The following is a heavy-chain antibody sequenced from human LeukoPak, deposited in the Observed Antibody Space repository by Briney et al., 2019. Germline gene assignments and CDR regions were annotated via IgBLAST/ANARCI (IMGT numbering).Heavy chain of an antibody. V-gene: IGHV3-21*01. D-gene: IGHD4-17*01. CDR1: GFTFSSYS. CDR3: AKDYGDYVGLRHYYGMDV. CDR2: IISSSSYI. J-gene: IGHJ6*02. Sequence: GGSLRLSCAASGFTFSSYSMNWVRQAPGKGLEWVSSIISSSSYIYYSDSVKGRFTISRDNAKNSLYLQMNSLRAEDTAVYYCAKDYGDYVGLRHYYGMDVWGQGTTVTVSS.